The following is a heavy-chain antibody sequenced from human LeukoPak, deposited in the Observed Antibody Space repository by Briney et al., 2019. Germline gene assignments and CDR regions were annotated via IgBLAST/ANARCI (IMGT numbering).Heavy chain of an antibody. CDR1: GFTFSDYY. CDR2: SSSGGSAI. Sequence: GGSLRLSCAASGFTFSDYYTSWIRQAPGKGLEWVSYSSSGGSAIYYADSVKGRFTISRDNAKNTVSLQMDSLRAEDTGVYYCARAPSEVGGYYPEYFRHWGQGTLVTVSS. V-gene: IGHV3-11*04. J-gene: IGHJ1*01. D-gene: IGHD3-22*01. CDR3: ARAPSEVGGYYPEYFRH.